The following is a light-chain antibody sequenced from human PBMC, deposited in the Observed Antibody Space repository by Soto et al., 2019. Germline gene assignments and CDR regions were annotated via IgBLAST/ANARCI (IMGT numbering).Light chain of an antibody. J-gene: IGLJ2*01. V-gene: IGLV2-14*03. CDR1: SSDIGAYNF. CDR3: TSWTTSTTMI. Sequence: QSALTQPASVSGSPGQSITISCTGTSSDIGAYNFVSWYQQHPGKAPQLMLYDVSIRPSGVSNRFSGSKSGNTASLTISGLQAEDEADYYCTSWTTSTTMIFGGGTKVTVL. CDR2: DVS.